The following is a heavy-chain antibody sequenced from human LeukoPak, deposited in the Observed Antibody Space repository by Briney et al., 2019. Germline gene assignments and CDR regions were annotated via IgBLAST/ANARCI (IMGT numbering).Heavy chain of an antibody. CDR3: ARDLITDSGYHQNPFDY. Sequence: GGSLRLSCAASGFTFSSYSMNWVRQAPGKGLEWVSSISSSSSYIYYADSVKGRFTISRDNAKNSLYLQMNSLRAEDTAVYYCARDLITDSGYHQNPFDYWGQGTLVTVSS. CDR2: ISSSSSYI. CDR1: GFTFSSYS. D-gene: IGHD3-22*01. V-gene: IGHV3-21*01. J-gene: IGHJ4*02.